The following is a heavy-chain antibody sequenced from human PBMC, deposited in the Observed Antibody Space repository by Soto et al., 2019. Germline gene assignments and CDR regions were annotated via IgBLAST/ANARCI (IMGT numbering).Heavy chain of an antibody. CDR3: ARERFLEWIAYYYFGMVV. Sequence: SEALSHTCAVSGGTFRRYYWSWFRQPPGKGLEWIGEINHSGSTNYNPSLKSRVTISVDTSKNQFSLKLSSVTAADTAGYYCARERFLEWIAYYYFGMVVWGQGITVTVYS. V-gene: IGHV4-34*01. CDR2: INHSGST. D-gene: IGHD3-3*01. J-gene: IGHJ6*02. CDR1: GGTFRRYY.